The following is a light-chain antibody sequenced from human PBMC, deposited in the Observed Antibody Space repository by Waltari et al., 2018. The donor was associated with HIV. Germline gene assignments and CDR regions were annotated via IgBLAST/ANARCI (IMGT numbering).Light chain of an antibody. Sequence: QSALTQPRSVSGSPGQSVTISCTGTSSDIGYFDYVSWYQQYPGKAPQGIIDEGNQRPPGVPDRFTGSKSGITASLTISGLQGEDEADYYCCSYAGAYTYVFGTGTKVNVL. CDR1: SSDIGYFDY. J-gene: IGLJ1*01. CDR3: CSYAGAYTYV. CDR2: EGN. V-gene: IGLV2-11*01.